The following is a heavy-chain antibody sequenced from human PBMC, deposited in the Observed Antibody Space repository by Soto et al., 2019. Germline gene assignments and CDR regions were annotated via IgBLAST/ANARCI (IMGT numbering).Heavy chain of an antibody. CDR1: GFTFSSYA. CDR2: ISGSGGST. CDR3: AYLKSAQQLAHYFDY. Sequence: GGSLRLSCAASGFTFSSYAMSWVRQAPGKGLEWVSAISGSGGSTYYADSVKGRFTISRDNSKNTLYLQMNSLRAEDTAVYYCAYLKSAQQLAHYFDYWGQGTLVPVSS. J-gene: IGHJ4*02. D-gene: IGHD6-13*01. V-gene: IGHV3-23*01.